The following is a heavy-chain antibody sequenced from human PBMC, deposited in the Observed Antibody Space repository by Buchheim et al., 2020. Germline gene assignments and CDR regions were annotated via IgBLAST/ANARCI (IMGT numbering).Heavy chain of an antibody. CDR2: ISYDGSNK. V-gene: IGHV3-30*18. D-gene: IGHD3-10*01. J-gene: IGHJ4*02. CDR1: GFTFSSYG. CDR3: ANDGSGSYYPSYADY. Sequence: QVQLVESGGGVVQPGRSLRLSCAASGFTFSSYGMHWVRQAPGKGLEWVAVISYDGSNKYYADSVKGRFTISRDNSKNTLYLQMNSLRAEDTAVYYCANDGSGSYYPSYADYWGQGTL.